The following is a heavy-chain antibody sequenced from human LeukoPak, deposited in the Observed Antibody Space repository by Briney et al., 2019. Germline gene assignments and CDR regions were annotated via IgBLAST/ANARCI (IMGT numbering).Heavy chain of an antibody. CDR1: GFTFSNYA. J-gene: IGHJ3*02. V-gene: IGHV3-30-3*01. CDR2: TSYDGTNK. Sequence: TGRSLRLSCAAPGFTFSNYAMHWVRQAPGKGLQWVAVTSYDGTNKYYADSVKGRFTISRGNSKNTMYLQMNSLRAEDTAMYYCARAPMSYDSSGFGGAFDIWGQGTMVTVSS. CDR3: ARAPMSYDSSGFGGAFDI. D-gene: IGHD3-22*01.